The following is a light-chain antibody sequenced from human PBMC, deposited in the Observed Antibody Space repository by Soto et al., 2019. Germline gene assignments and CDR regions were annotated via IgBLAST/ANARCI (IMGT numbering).Light chain of an antibody. CDR2: GNF. V-gene: IGLV1-40*01. J-gene: IGLJ1*01. CDR3: QSYDSSLSGYV. CDR1: SSNIGSHYD. Sequence: QSVLTQPPSVSGAPGQRVTISCTGSSSNIGSHYDVHWYQQLPGAALRLLIYGNFKRPSGVPDRFSGSKSDTSASLAITGLQAEDEADYYCQSYDSSLSGYVFGTGTQLTVL.